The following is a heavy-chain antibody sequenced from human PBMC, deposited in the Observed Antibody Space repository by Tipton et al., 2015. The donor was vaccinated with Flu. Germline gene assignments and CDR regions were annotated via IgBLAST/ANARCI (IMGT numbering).Heavy chain of an antibody. V-gene: IGHV4-4*08. CDR1: GGSISSHH. J-gene: IGHJ4*02. CDR3: ARLSYYDVDLKNFYFDH. D-gene: IGHD3-10*02. Sequence: TLSLTCTVSGGSISSHHWSWIRQSPGKGLEWIAYISSSGTTNYNPSLKSRVTISVDTSKSQFSLMLRSVTAADTAVYYCARLSYYDVDLKNFYFDHWGQGALVTVSS. CDR2: ISSSGTT.